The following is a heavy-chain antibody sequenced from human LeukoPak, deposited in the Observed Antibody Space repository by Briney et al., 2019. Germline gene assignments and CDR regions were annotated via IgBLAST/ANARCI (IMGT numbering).Heavy chain of an antibody. CDR3: AREAPQYSSSWEYGMDV. V-gene: IGHV1-18*04. Sequence: ASLKLSCTASGYTFTTYVISRVRQAPGQGLKWMGWISAYNANTNYATKLHGRVTMTTDTSTSTDYMELRSLRSDDTAVYYCAREAPQYSSSWEYGMDVWGKGTTVTVSS. CDR1: GYTFTTYV. CDR2: ISAYNANT. J-gene: IGHJ6*04. D-gene: IGHD6-13*01.